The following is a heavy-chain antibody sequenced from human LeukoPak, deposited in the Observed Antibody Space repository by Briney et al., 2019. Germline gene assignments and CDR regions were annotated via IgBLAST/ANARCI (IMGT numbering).Heavy chain of an antibody. Sequence: PSETLSLTCTVSGGSISSHYWSWIRQPPGKGLEWIGCIYYSGSTNYNPSLKSRVTISVDTSKNQFSLKLSSVTAADTAVYYCARASSRYIPYFDYWGQGTLVTVSS. CDR2: IYYSGST. CDR3: ARASSRYIPYFDY. CDR1: GGSISSHY. D-gene: IGHD2-2*02. J-gene: IGHJ4*02. V-gene: IGHV4-59*11.